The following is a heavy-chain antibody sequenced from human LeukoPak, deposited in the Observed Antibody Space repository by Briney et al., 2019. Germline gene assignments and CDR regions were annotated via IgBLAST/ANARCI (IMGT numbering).Heavy chain of an antibody. V-gene: IGHV3-23*01. CDR2: TNSGSTST. CDR1: GFPFSDFS. Sequence: PGGSLRLSCATSGFPFSDFSMSWVRQVPGKGLEWISTTNSGSTSTYYAESVKGRFTISRDNSKNTLYLQMSSLRVEDTAVYYCAKQSYARSLGEGGPGTLVSVSS. D-gene: IGHD2-8*01. CDR3: AKQSYARSLGE. J-gene: IGHJ4*02.